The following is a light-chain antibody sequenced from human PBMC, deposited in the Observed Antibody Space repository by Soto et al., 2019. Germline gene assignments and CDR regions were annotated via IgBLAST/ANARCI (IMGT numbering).Light chain of an antibody. V-gene: IGKV3-15*01. J-gene: IGKJ1*01. Sequence: EIVLTQSPATLSVSPGERATLSCRASQNIYSNVAWYQQRPGQAPRLLIYRASTRAPGIPARFSGSGSGTEFTLTISSLQSEDFAVYYCQQYNNWPQTFGQGTKVDIK. CDR2: RAS. CDR3: QQYNNWPQT. CDR1: QNIYSN.